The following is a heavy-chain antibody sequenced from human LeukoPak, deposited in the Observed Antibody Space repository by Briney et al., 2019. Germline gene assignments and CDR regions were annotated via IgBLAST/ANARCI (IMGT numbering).Heavy chain of an antibody. V-gene: IGHV3-30*02. J-gene: IGHJ5*02. Sequence: GGSLRLSCTASGFTFSDYNMHWVRQAPGKGLEWVAFIWSDGNWQSYADSVKGRFAVSRDNSKDTLYSQMNSLRVDDKALYYCATDYRGPRFDPWGQGTLVTVSS. CDR1: GFTFSDYN. CDR3: ATDYRGPRFDP. CDR2: IWSDGNWQ. D-gene: IGHD1-14*01.